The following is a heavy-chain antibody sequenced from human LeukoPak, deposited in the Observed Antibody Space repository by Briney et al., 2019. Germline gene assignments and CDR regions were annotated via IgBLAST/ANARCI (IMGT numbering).Heavy chain of an antibody. D-gene: IGHD5-18*01. CDR2: ISSSGTTI. J-gene: IGHJ6*02. CDR1: GFTFSDYY. CDR3: AREDTAMVKGYYYYGMDV. Sequence: GGSLRLSCAASGFTFSDYYMNWIRQAPGKGLEWVSYISSSGTTIYYADSVKGRFTISRDNAKNSLYLQMNSLRAEDTAVYYCAREDTAMVKGYYYYGMDVWGQGTTVTVSS. V-gene: IGHV3-11*01.